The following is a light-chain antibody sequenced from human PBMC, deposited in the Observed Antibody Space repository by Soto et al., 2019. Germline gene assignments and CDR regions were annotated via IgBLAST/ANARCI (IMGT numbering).Light chain of an antibody. Sequence: DIQMTQSPSTLSASVGDRVTITCRASQSIIRWLAWYQQKPGKAPNLLIYDASTLESGVPSRFSGSGSGTEYDHTISGRQPGEFASDYCPHYNGMPPWTFGQGTKVDIK. CDR2: DAS. CDR1: QSIIRW. CDR3: PHYNGMPPWT. J-gene: IGKJ1*01. V-gene: IGKV1-5*01.